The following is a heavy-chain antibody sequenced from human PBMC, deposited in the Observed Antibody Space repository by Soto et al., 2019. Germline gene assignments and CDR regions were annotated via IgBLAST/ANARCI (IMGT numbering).Heavy chain of an antibody. CDR3: ANSQWLDEAFDI. D-gene: IGHD6-19*01. Sequence: QVQLQEPGPGLVKPSGTLSLTCAVSGGSISSSNWWSWVRQPPGKGLEWIGEIYHSGSTNYNPSLKSRVSISVDNSKNQFSLKLSSVTAADTAVYYCANSQWLDEAFDIWGQGTMVTVSS. CDR2: IYHSGST. J-gene: IGHJ3*02. V-gene: IGHV4-4*02. CDR1: GGSISSSNW.